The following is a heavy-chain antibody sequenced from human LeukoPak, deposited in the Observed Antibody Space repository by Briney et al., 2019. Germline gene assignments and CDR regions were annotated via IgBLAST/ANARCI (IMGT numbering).Heavy chain of an antibody. CDR1: GFTFSSYW. Sequence: GGSLRLSCAASGFTFSSYWMHWVRQAPGKGLVWVSRINSDGSSTSYADSVKGRFTISRDIAKNTLYLQMNSLRAEDTAVYYCAREEVEGAFDIWGQGTMLTVSS. J-gene: IGHJ3*02. CDR2: INSDGSST. V-gene: IGHV3-74*01. CDR3: AREEVEGAFDI.